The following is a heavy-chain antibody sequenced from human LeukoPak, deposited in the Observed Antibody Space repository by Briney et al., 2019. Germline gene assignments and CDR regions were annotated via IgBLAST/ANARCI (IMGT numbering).Heavy chain of an antibody. V-gene: IGHV1-46*01. CDR1: GYTFTSYY. CDR3: AREGSLGFDS. D-gene: IGHD3-16*01. CDR2: INPSGGST. J-gene: IGHJ4*02. Sequence: ASVKVSCKASGYTFTSYYMHWVRQAPGQGLEWMGLINPSGGSTSYAQKFQGRVTMTRDTSTSTVYMELSSLRSEDTAVYYGAREGSLGFDSWGQGTLVTVSS.